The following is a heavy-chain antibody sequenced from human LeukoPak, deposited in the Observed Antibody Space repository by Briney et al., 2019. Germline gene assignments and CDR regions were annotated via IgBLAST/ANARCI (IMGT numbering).Heavy chain of an antibody. J-gene: IGHJ4*02. CDR3: ARVAHNYDLLTGYYPYLDYFDF. CDR1: GYSFTDYY. Sequence: ASVKVSCKASGYSFTDYYMHWVRQAPGQGLQWMGWINPNSGGTYYAQKFQGRVTMTRDTSISTAYMELSRLRSDDTAVFYCARVAHNYDLLTGYYPYLDYFDFWGQGTLVTVSS. V-gene: IGHV1-2*02. CDR2: INPNSGGT. D-gene: IGHD3-9*01.